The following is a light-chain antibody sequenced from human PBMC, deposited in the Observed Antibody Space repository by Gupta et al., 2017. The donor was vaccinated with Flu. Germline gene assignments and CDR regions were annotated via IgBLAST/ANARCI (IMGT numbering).Light chain of an antibody. V-gene: IGLV3-21*02. J-gene: IGLJ3*02. Sequence: SYVLTQPPAVSAAPGQTATITCGGNNIGTKSVHWYQQKAGQAPVLLVYDDSDRPSGIPERFSGSNSGNTATLTISRVEAEDEADYYCQGWDRSSDQVVFGGGTKLTVL. CDR3: QGWDRSSDQVV. CDR2: DDS. CDR1: NIGTKS.